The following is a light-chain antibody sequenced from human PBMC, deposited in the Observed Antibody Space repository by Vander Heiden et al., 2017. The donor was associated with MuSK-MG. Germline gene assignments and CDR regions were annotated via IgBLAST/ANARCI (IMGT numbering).Light chain of an antibody. V-gene: IGKV1-39*01. CDR1: QSISSY. CDR3: QQNDSTPPET. Sequence: DIQMTQSPSSLSASVGDRVTITCRASQSISSYLNWYQQKPGKAPKLLIYAASSLQSGVPSRFSGSGSRTDFTLTISSLQPEDFATYYCQQNDSTPPETFGQGTKVEIK. J-gene: IGKJ1*01. CDR2: AAS.